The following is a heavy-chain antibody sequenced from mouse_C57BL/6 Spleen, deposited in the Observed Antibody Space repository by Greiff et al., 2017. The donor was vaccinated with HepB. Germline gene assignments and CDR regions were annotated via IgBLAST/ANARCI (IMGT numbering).Heavy chain of an antibody. J-gene: IGHJ3*01. D-gene: IGHD1-1*01. V-gene: IGHV3-1*01. Sequence: EVQLVESGPGMVKPSQSLSLTCTVTGYSITSGYDWHWIRHFPGNKLEWMGYISYSGSTNYNPSLKSRISITHDTSKNHFFLKLNSVTTEDTATYYCARGVNYGTFAYWGQGTLVTVSA. CDR3: ARGVNYGTFAY. CDR2: ISYSGST. CDR1: GYSITSGYD.